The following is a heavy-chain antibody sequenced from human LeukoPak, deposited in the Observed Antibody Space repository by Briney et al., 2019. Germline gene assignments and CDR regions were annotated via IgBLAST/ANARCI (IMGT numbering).Heavy chain of an antibody. CDR1: GGTFSSYA. D-gene: IGHD5-24*01. J-gene: IGHJ4*02. CDR2: IIPIFGTA. Sequence: SVKVSCKASGGTFSSYAISWVRQAPGQGLEWMGGIIPIFGTANYAQKFQGRVTITADESTGTAYMELSSLRSEDTAVYYCARDGVEMATTALFDYWGQGTLVTVSS. CDR3: ARDGVEMATTALFDY. V-gene: IGHV1-69*13.